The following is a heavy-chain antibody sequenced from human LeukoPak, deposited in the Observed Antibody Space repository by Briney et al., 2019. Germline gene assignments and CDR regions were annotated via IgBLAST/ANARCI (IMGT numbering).Heavy chain of an antibody. J-gene: IGHJ4*02. CDR3: ARDLLNDEGSSYFFDQ. CDR1: GFTFSSYS. CDR2: ISKSSDRT. Sequence: GGSLRLSCAASGFTFSSYSMNWVRQAPGKGLEWVSYISKSSDRTYYADSVKGRFTISRDNAKNSLYLQMDSLRAEDTAVYYCARDLLNDEGSSYFFDQWGQGTLVTVSS. V-gene: IGHV3-48*04. D-gene: IGHD2-2*01.